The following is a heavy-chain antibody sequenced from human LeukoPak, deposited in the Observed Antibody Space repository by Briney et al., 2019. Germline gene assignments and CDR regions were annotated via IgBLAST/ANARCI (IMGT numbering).Heavy chain of an antibody. J-gene: IGHJ4*02. Sequence: WGSLRLSCAASGFTFSSYYMQWVRQAPGKGLVWVSRINGDGNSTTYADSVKGRFTIPRDNAKNTLYMQMNSLRAEDTAVYYCARDREFDYWGQGTLVTVSS. CDR3: ARDREFDY. CDR1: GFTFSSYY. V-gene: IGHV3-74*03. CDR2: INGDGNST.